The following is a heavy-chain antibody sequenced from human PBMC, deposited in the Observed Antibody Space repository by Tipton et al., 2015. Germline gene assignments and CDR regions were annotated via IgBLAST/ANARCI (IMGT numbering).Heavy chain of an antibody. J-gene: IGHJ4*02. V-gene: IGHV3-30*07. CDR2: ISYDGSSK. CDR1: GFTFSGYV. CDR3: AEQSGY. Sequence: SLRLSCAASGFTFSGYVLHWVRQAPGKGLEWVATISYDGSSKYYADSVKGRFTISRDNSKNTLYLQMNSLRAEDTAVYYCAEQSGYWGQGTLVTVSS. D-gene: IGHD1/OR15-1a*01.